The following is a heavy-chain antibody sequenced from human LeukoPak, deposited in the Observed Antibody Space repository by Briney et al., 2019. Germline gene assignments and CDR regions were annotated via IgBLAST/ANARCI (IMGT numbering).Heavy chain of an antibody. CDR1: GFTFSSYW. CDR3: ARDKWLVGMATLDY. V-gene: IGHV3-74*01. J-gene: IGHJ4*02. D-gene: IGHD5-24*01. Sequence: PGGSLRLSCAASGFTFSSYWMHWVRQAPGKGLVWVSRINSDGSSANYADSVKGRFTISRDNAKNTLYLEMNSLRAEDTAVYYCARDKWLVGMATLDYWGQGTLVTVSS. CDR2: INSDGSSA.